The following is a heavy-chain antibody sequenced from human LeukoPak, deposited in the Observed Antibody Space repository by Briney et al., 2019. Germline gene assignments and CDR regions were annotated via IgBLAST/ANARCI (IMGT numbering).Heavy chain of an antibody. D-gene: IGHD4-23*01. CDR1: GFTVSGNY. Sequence: PGGSLRLSCAASGFTVSGNYMSWVRQAPGKGLEWVSVIYSGYSGGSTYYADSVKGRFTISKDTSKNTLYLQMSSLRAEDTAVYYCAKGGNSREDYFDYWGQGTLVTVSS. CDR3: AKGGNSREDYFDY. CDR2: IYSGYSGGST. J-gene: IGHJ4*02. V-gene: IGHV3-53*01.